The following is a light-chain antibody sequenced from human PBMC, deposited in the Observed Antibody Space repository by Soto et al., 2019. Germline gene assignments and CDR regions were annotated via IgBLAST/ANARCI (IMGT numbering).Light chain of an antibody. CDR2: GTS. V-gene: IGKV3-15*01. CDR1: QSVNIN. J-gene: IGKJ4*01. CDR3: QQYGSSPLT. Sequence: EIVMTQSPATLSVSPGERATLSCRASQSVNINLAWYQQKPGQAPRLLIYGTSTRATGVPARFSGSGSGTEFTLTISNLQSEDFAVYYCQQYGSSPLTFGGGTKVEIK.